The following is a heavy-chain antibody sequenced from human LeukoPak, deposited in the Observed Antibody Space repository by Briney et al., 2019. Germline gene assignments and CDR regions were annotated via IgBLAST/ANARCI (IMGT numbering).Heavy chain of an antibody. CDR2: ISNTGRT. CDR1: GGSIRSYY. V-gene: IGHV4-4*09. D-gene: IGHD2-15*01. CDR3: AEHEVVWKVGGASYFYGMDV. Sequence: SETLSLTCTVSGGSIRSYYRDWIRQPPGKGLEWMGEISNTGRTKNNPSLKSRGTITEKTAKKHLSLMLRCVTAADEAAYYCAEHEVVWKVGGASYFYGMDVWGQGTTVTVSS. J-gene: IGHJ6*02.